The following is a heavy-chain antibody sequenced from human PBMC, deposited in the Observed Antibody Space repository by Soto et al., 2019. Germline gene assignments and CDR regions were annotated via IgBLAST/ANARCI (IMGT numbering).Heavy chain of an antibody. D-gene: IGHD2-8*02. CDR2: INHSGST. V-gene: IGHV4-39*07. CDR3: ARDKITGLFDY. J-gene: IGHJ4*02. Sequence: PSETLSLTCTVSGDSISTNSYYWTWIRQPPGTGLEWIGEINHSGSTNYNPSLKSRVTISVDTSKNQLSLKLTSVTAADTAVYYCARDKITGLFDYWGQGTLVTSPQ. CDR1: GDSISTNSYY.